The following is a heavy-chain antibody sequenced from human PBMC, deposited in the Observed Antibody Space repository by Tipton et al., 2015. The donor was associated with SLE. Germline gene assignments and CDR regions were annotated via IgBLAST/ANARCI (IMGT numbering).Heavy chain of an antibody. CDR1: GYTFTSYD. Sequence: QLVQSGPEVKKPGASVKVSCKASGYTFTSYDIHWVRQATGQRLEWMGWMNPKSGNTGYAQKFAGRVSMTRDTSINTAYMELSSLRSEDTAVYYCARGELWVRESKAYDFDDWGQGALVTAAS. V-gene: IGHV1-8*02. J-gene: IGHJ4*02. D-gene: IGHD3-10*01. CDR2: MNPKSGNT. CDR3: ARGELWVRESKAYDFDD.